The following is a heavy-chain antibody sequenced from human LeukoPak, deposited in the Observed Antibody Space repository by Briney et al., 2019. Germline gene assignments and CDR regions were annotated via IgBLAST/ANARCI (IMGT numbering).Heavy chain of an antibody. CDR1: GFTFSSYA. D-gene: IGHD1-26*01. J-gene: IGHJ4*02. V-gene: IGHV3-23*01. Sequence: GGSLRLSCAASGFTFSSYAMSWVRQAPGKGLEWVSAISGSGGSTYYADSVKGRFTISRDNSKNTLALQMNSLRTEDTAIYYCARDHILGDNFEFDSWGPGTLVTVSS. CDR3: ARDHILGDNFEFDS. CDR2: ISGSGGST.